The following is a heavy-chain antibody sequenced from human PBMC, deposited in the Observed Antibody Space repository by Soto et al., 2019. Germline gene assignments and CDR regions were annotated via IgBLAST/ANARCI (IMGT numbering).Heavy chain of an antibody. Sequence: ETLSLTCAVSGVSISNSSYYWGWIRRPPGKGLEWIGTIYYSGITYYNPSLKSRVTISVDTSKNQFSLKLTSVTAADTAVYYCARHGSNWGQGTLVTVYS. CDR1: GVSISNSSYY. CDR3: ARHGSN. V-gene: IGHV4-39*01. CDR2: IYYSGIT. J-gene: IGHJ4*02.